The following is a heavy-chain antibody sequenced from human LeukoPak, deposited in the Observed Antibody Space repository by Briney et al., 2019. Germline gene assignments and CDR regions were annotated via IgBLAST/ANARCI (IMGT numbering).Heavy chain of an antibody. Sequence: PGGSLRLSCAASGNAFENYAMNWVRQAPGKGLEWVSLIGEDGSTTWYADSVKGRFTISRDNGKNSIYLHMNSLRPEDTALYYCAKGFSILTSKHYFYYHGFDVWGQGTPVTVSS. CDR2: IGEDGSTT. D-gene: IGHD3-9*01. J-gene: IGHJ6*02. CDR3: AKGFSILTSKHYFYYHGFDV. CDR1: GNAFENYA. V-gene: IGHV3-43*02.